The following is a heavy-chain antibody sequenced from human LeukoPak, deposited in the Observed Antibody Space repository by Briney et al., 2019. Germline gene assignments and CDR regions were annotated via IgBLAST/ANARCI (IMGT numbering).Heavy chain of an antibody. CDR3: AKPGSYGFFDY. D-gene: IGHD5-18*01. Sequence: GGSLRLSCAASGFIFSNYGMNWVRQAPGKGLEWVAAISASGSATSYADSVKGRFTISRDNSKNTLYLQMNSLRAEDTAVYYCAKPGSYGFFDYWGQGTLVTVSS. CDR2: ISASGSAT. J-gene: IGHJ4*02. V-gene: IGHV3-23*01. CDR1: GFIFSNYG.